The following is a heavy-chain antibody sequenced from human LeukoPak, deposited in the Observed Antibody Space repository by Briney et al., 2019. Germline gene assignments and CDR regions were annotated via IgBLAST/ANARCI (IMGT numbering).Heavy chain of an antibody. Sequence: PGRSLRLSCAASGFTFSSYGMHWVRQAPGKGLEWVAVIWYDGSNKYYADSVKGRFTISRDNSKNTLYLQMNSLRAEDTAVYYCARASNPWNLGSYYFDYWGQGTLVTVSS. CDR3: ARASNPWNLGSYYFDY. V-gene: IGHV3-33*01. J-gene: IGHJ4*02. CDR2: IWYDGSNK. D-gene: IGHD1-1*01. CDR1: GFTFSSYG.